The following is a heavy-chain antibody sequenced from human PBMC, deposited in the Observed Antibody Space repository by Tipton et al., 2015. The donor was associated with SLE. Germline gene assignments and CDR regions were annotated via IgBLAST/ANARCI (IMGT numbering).Heavy chain of an antibody. V-gene: IGHV1-2*02. CDR2: INPNSGGT. CDR1: GYTFTGYY. Sequence: QLVQSGAEVKKPGASVKVSCKASGYTFTGYYMHWVRQAPGQGLEWMGWINPNSGGTNYAQKFQGRVTMTRDTSISTAYMELSRLRSDGTAVYYCARSGRYCSSTSCPGWFNPWGQGTLVTVSS. CDR3: ARSGRYCSSTSCPGWFNP. J-gene: IGHJ5*02. D-gene: IGHD2-2*01.